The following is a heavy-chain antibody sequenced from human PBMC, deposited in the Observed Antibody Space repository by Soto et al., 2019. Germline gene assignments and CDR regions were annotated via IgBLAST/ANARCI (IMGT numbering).Heavy chain of an antibody. V-gene: IGHV4-30-4*01. CDR1: GDSINSGDYY. CDR3: ATVPTYYYDRSGYANAFDI. CDR2: IYYSGST. J-gene: IGHJ3*02. D-gene: IGHD3-22*01. Sequence: SETLSLTCTVSGDSINSGDYYWSWIRQPPGKGLEWIGYIYYSGSTYHNPSLKSRINISLDTSKNQFSLKLSYVTAADTAVYYCATVPTYYYDRSGYANAFDIWGQGTMVTVSS.